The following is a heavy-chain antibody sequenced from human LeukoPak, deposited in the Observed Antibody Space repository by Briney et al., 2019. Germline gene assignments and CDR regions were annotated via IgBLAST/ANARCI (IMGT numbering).Heavy chain of an antibody. D-gene: IGHD3-16*02. Sequence: GGSLRLSCAASGFTFSSYEIQWVRQAPGKGLEWISYGSQSGATTYFADSVKGRFIISRDNAKNSLYMQMNSLRAEDTAVYYCARVERLRLGELSAPWAMDVWGQGTTVTVSS. CDR2: GSQSGATT. V-gene: IGHV3-48*03. CDR1: GFTFSSYE. J-gene: IGHJ6*02. CDR3: ARVERLRLGELSAPWAMDV.